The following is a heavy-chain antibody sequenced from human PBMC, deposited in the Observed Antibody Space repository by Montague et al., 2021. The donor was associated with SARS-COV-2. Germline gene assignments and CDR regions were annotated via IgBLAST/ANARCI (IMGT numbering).Heavy chain of an antibody. CDR1: GGSISSSSYY. D-gene: IGHD6-13*01. V-gene: IGHV4-39*07. CDR2: IYYSGST. J-gene: IGHJ6*02. Sequence: SETLSLTCTVSGGSISSSSYYWGWIRQPPGKGLEWIGSIYYSGSTYYNPSLKSRVTISVGTSKNQFSLKLSSVTAADTAVYYRARVGRQQLVRLSGMDVWGQGTTVTVSS. CDR3: ARVGRQQLVRLSGMDV.